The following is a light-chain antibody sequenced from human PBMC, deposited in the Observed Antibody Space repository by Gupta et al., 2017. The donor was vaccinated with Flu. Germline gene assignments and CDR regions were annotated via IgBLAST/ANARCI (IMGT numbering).Light chain of an antibody. CDR2: QDS. V-gene: IGLV3-1*01. J-gene: IGLJ2*01. CDR1: KMGEKN. CDR3: QAWDSRV. Sequence: SHELTQPPSVSVSPGQTVSITCSGNKMGEKNACWYQQKAGQSPVLVIYQDSKRPPGIPERFSGSNSGSTAALTISETQAMDEADYFCQAWDSRVFGGGTKLTVL.